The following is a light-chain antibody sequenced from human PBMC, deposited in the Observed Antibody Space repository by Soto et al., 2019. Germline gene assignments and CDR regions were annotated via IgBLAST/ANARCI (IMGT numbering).Light chain of an antibody. CDR2: DNS. CDR3: QVWDSGSDQRV. V-gene: IGLV3-21*02. CDR1: NIGSQS. Sequence: SYELTQPPSVSVAPGQTASITCGGNNIGSQSVHWYQQKPGQAPVLVVYDNSDRPSGIPERFSGSNSGNTATLTISRVEAGDEADYYCQVWDSGSDQRVFGGGTKVTVL. J-gene: IGLJ3*02.